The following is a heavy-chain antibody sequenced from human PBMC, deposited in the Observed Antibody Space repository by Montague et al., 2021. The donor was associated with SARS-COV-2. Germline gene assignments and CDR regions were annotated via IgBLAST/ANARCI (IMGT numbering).Heavy chain of an antibody. CDR3: AGRGSSVWGGTVSAELDY. V-gene: IGHV4-34*01. CDR1: GGSSSGYY. J-gene: IGHJ4*02. CDR2: IYQSGST. D-gene: IGHD3-16*01. Sequence: SETLSLTCAVYGGSSSGYYWSWIRQPPEKGLEWIGEIYQSGSTNNNPSLKSRVIISVDTSKNQFSLKLSSVTAADTAVYYCAGRGSSVWGGTVSAELDYWGQGILVIVSS.